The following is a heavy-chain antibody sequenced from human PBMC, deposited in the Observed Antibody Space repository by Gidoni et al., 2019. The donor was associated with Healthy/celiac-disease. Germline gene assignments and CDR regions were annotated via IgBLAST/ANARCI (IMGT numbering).Heavy chain of an antibody. CDR3: AKRLEDYYDSSGPSGY. Sequence: EVQLLESGGGLVQPGGSLRLSCAASGFTFSSYAMSWVRQAPGKGLEWVSAISGSSGSTYYADSVKCRFTISRDKSKNTLYLQMNSLRAEDTDVYYCAKRLEDYYDSSGPSGYWGQGTLVTVSS. J-gene: IGHJ4*02. D-gene: IGHD3-22*01. V-gene: IGHV3-23*01. CDR2: ISGSSGST. CDR1: GFTFSSYA.